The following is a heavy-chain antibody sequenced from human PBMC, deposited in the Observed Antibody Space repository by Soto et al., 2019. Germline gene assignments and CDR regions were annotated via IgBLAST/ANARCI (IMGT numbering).Heavy chain of an antibody. Sequence: PGGSLRLSWVASGFTFSYFALAWVRPAPGEGLEWVSAISGSGDDTFYADSMKGRFTISRDNSKDTLYLQINSLRAEDTAVYYCANPIPKTGTTFGFWGQGTLVTVSS. CDR3: ANPIPKTGTTFGF. CDR1: GFTFSYFA. D-gene: IGHD1-1*01. V-gene: IGHV3-23*01. CDR2: ISGSGDDT. J-gene: IGHJ4*02.